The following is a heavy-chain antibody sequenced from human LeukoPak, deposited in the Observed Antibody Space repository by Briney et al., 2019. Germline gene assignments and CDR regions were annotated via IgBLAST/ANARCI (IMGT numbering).Heavy chain of an antibody. D-gene: IGHD3-22*01. J-gene: IGHJ4*02. CDR2: ISAYNGNT. CDR3: ARLDYYDSSGYVAAGAPDY. CDR1: GYTFTSYG. V-gene: IGHV1-18*01. Sequence: ASVKVSCKASGYTFTSYGISWVRQAPGQGLEWMGWISAYNGNTNYAQKLQGRVTMTTDTSTSTAYMELRSLRSDDTAVYYCARLDYYDSSGYVAAGAPDYWGQGTLVTVSS.